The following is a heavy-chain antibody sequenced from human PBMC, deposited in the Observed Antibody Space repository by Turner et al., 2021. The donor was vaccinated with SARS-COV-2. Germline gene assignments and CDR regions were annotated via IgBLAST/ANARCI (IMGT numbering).Heavy chain of an antibody. J-gene: IGHJ6*02. CDR1: AGSISISSYY. Sequence: QLQLQESCPGLVKPSETLSLTCPVSAGSISISSYYWGWIRQPPGKGLEWIGSIYYSGSTYYNPSLKSRVTISVDTSKNQFSLKLSSVTAADTAVYYCASPSVDFWSGSYYGMDVWGQGTTVTVSS. V-gene: IGHV4-39*01. CDR2: IYYSGST. D-gene: IGHD3-3*01. CDR3: ASPSVDFWSGSYYGMDV.